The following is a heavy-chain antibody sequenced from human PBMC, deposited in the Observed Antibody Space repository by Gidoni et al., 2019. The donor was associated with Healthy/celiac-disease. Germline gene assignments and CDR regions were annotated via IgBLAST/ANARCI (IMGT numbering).Heavy chain of an antibody. CDR3: ARDTVLTLAYCGGDCYSYSFDY. CDR2: ISYDGSNK. J-gene: IGHJ4*02. Sequence: QVQLVESGGGVVQPARSLRLSCAASGFPFSSYAMHWVRQAPGKGLEWVAVISYDGSNKYYADSVKGRFTISRDNSKNTLYLQMNSLRAEDTAVYYCARDTVLTLAYCGGDCYSYSFDYWGQGTLVTVSS. V-gene: IGHV3-30-3*01. D-gene: IGHD2-21*02. CDR1: GFPFSSYA.